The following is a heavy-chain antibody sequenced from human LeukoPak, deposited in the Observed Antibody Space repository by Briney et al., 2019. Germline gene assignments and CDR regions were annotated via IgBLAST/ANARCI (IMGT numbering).Heavy chain of an antibody. CDR1: GFTFSSYA. D-gene: IGHD2-2*01. Sequence: GGSLRLSCAASGFTFSSYAIPWVRHAPGDGLDWVSAISGRCGSTFYADSVTRRFTISRDNSKNTLYLQMNSLRAEDTAVYYCAKGQYQLPYFGMDVWGQGTTVTVSS. CDR2: ISGRCGST. CDR3: AKGQYQLPYFGMDV. V-gene: IGHV3-23*01. J-gene: IGHJ6*02.